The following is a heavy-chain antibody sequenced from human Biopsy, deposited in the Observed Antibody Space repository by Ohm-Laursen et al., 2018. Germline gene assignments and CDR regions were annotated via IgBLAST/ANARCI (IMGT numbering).Heavy chain of an antibody. V-gene: IGHV1-69*13. J-gene: IGHJ4*02. CDR3: ARGPHSGSHSCFDY. CDR1: VGTFINYA. Sequence: SVNVSCKASVGTFINYAISWVRQAPGQGLEWMGGIFPMFGTANYAQMFQGRVTISADESTSTSYMELSSLTTEDTAIYYCARGPHSGSHSCFDYWGRGTLVTVSS. D-gene: IGHD1-26*01. CDR2: IFPMFGTA.